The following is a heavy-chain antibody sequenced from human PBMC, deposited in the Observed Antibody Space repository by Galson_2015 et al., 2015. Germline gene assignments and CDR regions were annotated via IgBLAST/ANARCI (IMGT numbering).Heavy chain of an antibody. J-gene: IGHJ4*02. CDR1: GFIVGSNH. V-gene: IGHV3-53*01. CDR2: IYSGGRT. CDR3: ARTPLAGFWSGYLVPTFDY. Sequence: LRLSCAASGFIVGSNHLNWVRQAPGKGLEWVSVIYSGGRTYYSDSVHGRFTISRDNSKNTLSLQMNSLRAEDTAVYYCARTPLAGFWSGYLVPTFDYWGQGTLVTVSS. D-gene: IGHD3-3*01.